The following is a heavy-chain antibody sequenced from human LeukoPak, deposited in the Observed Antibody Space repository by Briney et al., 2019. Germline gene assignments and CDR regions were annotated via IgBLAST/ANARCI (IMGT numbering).Heavy chain of an antibody. CDR3: ARTYCSSTSCYFRGTFDP. CDR1: GFTFSSYA. J-gene: IGHJ5*02. D-gene: IGHD2-2*01. V-gene: IGHV3-23*01. Sequence: GGSLRLSCAASGFTFSSYAMSWVRQAPGKGLEWVSAISGSGGSTYYADSVKGRFTISRDNSKNTLYLQMNSLRAEDTAVYYCARTYCSSTSCYFRGTFDPWGQGTLVTVSS. CDR2: ISGSGGST.